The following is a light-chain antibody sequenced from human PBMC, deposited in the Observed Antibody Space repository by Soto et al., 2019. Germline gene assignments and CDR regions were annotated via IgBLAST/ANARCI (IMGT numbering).Light chain of an antibody. Sequence: EIVLTQSPGTLSLSPGERATLSCRASQSVSSSYLAWYQQKPGQAPRLLIYGASSRATGIPDRFSGSVSGTDVTLTISRLEPEDFAVYYCQQYGSSPRYTFGQGTKLEIK. J-gene: IGKJ2*01. V-gene: IGKV3-20*01. CDR3: QQYGSSPRYT. CDR1: QSVSSSY. CDR2: GAS.